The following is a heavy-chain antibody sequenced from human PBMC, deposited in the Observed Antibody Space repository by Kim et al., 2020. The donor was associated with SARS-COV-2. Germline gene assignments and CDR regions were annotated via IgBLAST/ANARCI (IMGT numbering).Heavy chain of an antibody. CDR3: ARDDTMLRGLNLIDY. D-gene: IGHD3-10*01. V-gene: IGHV3-33*01. CDR1: GFTFSRHG. J-gene: IGHJ4*02. Sequence: GGSLRLSCTASGFTFSRHGMHWVRQAPGKGLEWVAIIWYDGTNENYADSVKGRFTISRDNSKNTLYLQMTSLRTEDTAVYYCARDDTMLRGLNLIDYWGQGTLVTVSS. CDR2: IWYDGTNE.